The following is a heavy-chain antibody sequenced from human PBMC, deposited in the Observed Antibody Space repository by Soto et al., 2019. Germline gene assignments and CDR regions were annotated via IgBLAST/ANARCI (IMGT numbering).Heavy chain of an antibody. CDR3: GRDWGRSGWSN. CDR1: GHSLSSGGYY. Sequence: KSSETLSLTCTVSGHSLSSGGYYWSWIRQHPGKGLEGVGYSYFTGSTLYNRSLKSRLAMSLDSSKNQFSLRLTSVTAADTAVVFCGRDWGRSGWSNWGQGTLVAVSS. D-gene: IGHD6-19*01. V-gene: IGHV4-31*03. CDR2: SYFTGST. J-gene: IGHJ4*02.